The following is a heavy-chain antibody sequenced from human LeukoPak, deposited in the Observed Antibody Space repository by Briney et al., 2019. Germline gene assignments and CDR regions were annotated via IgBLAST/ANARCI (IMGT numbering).Heavy chain of an antibody. CDR2: ISGSGGST. Sequence: GGSLRLSCAASGFTFSSYAMSWVRQAPGKGLEWVSAISGSGGSTYYADSVKGRFTISRDNSKNTLYLQMNSLRAEDTAVYYCAKDRGYNWNYAENRFDPWGQGTLVTVSS. CDR3: AKDRGYNWNYAENRFDP. D-gene: IGHD1-7*01. CDR1: GFTFSSYA. J-gene: IGHJ5*02. V-gene: IGHV3-23*01.